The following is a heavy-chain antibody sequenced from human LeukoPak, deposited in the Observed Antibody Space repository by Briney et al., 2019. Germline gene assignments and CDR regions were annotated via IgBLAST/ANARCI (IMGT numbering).Heavy chain of an antibody. CDR1: GYAFTGYD. D-gene: IGHD1-26*01. CDR2: VNPNTGDT. J-gene: IGHJ4*02. V-gene: IGHV1-8*01. Sequence: ASVKVSCKASGYAFTGYDINWVRQATGQGLEWMGWVNPNTGDTGYAQNFQGRLTMTRNTSIDTAYMELSGLRSEDTAIYYCTRGSLSGSSRDYWGQGTLVTVSS. CDR3: TRGSLSGSSRDY.